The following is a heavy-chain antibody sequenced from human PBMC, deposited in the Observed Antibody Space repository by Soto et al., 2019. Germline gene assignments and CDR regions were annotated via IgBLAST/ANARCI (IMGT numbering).Heavy chain of an antibody. CDR3: ARIGTWALNFDY. D-gene: IGHD2-8*01. CDR1: GFIFDNYH. J-gene: IGHJ4*02. CDR2: IRNDGSNK. Sequence: QVQLVESGGGVVQPGRSLRLSCAASGFIFDNYHMHWVRQAPGKGLEWVAVIRNDGSNKYYADSVKGRFTISRDNSKNTLYLQMNTLRVEDTAVYYCARIGTWALNFDYWGQGTLVTLSS. V-gene: IGHV3-33*01.